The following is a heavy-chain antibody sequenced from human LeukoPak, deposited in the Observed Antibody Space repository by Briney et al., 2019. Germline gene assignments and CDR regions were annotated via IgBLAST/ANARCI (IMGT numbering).Heavy chain of an antibody. CDR2: ISSSSSYI. Sequence: GGSLRLSCAASGFTFSSYSMNWVRQAPGKGLEWVSSISSSSSYIYYADSVKGRFTISRDNAKNSLYLQMNSLRAEDTAVYYCATFQGFGELTIDYWGQGTLVTVSS. D-gene: IGHD3-10*01. V-gene: IGHV3-21*01. CDR3: ATFQGFGELTIDY. CDR1: GFTFSSYS. J-gene: IGHJ4*02.